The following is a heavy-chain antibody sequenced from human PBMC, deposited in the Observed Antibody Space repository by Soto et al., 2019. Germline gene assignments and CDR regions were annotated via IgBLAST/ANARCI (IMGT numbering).Heavy chain of an antibody. CDR1: GGSISGYF. CDR3: AARRRGYYGMDV. Sequence: PSETLSLTCTVSGGSISGYFWNWIRQPPGKGLEWIGQIYYSGSTNYNPSPSLQSRVTISVDTSKRQFSLKVSSVTAADTAVYYCAARRRGYYGMDVWGQGTTVTVSS. J-gene: IGHJ6*02. V-gene: IGHV4-59*01. CDR2: IYYSGST.